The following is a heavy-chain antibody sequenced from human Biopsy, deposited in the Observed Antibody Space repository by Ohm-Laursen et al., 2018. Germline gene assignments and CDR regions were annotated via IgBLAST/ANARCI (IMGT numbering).Heavy chain of an antibody. D-gene: IGHD6-25*01. CDR2: ISGYNGNT. CDR3: ARIAAAGWDDY. CDR1: GYKFTSYG. Sequence: ASVKVSCKASGYKFTSYGMSWVRQAPGQGFEWMGRISGYNGNTNYAQKFQGRITMTIGAATSTGYMDLRSLKSDDTAVYYCARIAAAGWDDYWGQGTLVTVSS. V-gene: IGHV1-18*01. J-gene: IGHJ4*02.